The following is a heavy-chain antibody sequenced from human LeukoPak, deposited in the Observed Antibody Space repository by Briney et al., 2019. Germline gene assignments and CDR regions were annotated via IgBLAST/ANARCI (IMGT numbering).Heavy chain of an antibody. J-gene: IGHJ4*02. CDR3: ARHDGIAAPHDY. CDR1: GGSISSSSYY. Sequence: SETLSLTCTVSGGSISSSSYYWGWIRQPPGKGLEWIGSIYYSGSTYYNPSLKSRVTISVDTPKNQFSLKLSSVTAADTAVYYCARHDGIAAPHDYWGQGTLVTVSS. D-gene: IGHD6-13*01. V-gene: IGHV4-39*01. CDR2: IYYSGST.